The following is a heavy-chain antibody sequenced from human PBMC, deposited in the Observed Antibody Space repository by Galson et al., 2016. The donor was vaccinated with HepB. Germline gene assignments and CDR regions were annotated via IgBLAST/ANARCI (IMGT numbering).Heavy chain of an antibody. CDR2: ISYYGNNQ. CDR1: GFTTAFTLTNYA. Sequence: SLRLSCAASGFTTAFTLTNYAMHLVRQAPGKGLEWVAVISYYGNNQYYADSVKGRFTISRDLSTNIIYLPMNSLGPEDTAVYYCARVDYYGSGNYSNWFDPWGQGTLVTVSS. D-gene: IGHD3-10*01. V-gene: IGHV3-30-3*01. J-gene: IGHJ5*02. CDR3: ARVDYYGSGNYSNWFDP.